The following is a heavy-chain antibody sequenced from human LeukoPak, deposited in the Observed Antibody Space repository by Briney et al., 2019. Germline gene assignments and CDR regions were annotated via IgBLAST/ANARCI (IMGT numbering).Heavy chain of an antibody. CDR3: ARGAAGSRYDY. Sequence: PGGSLRLSCAASGFTFDDYGMSWVRQAPGKGLEWVSGINWNGGSKGKVDSVKGRFTISRDNAKNSLYLQMNGLKAEDTALYYCARGAAGSRYDYWGQGTLVTVSS. J-gene: IGHJ4*02. V-gene: IGHV3-20*04. CDR1: GFTFDDYG. CDR2: INWNGGSK. D-gene: IGHD6-13*01.